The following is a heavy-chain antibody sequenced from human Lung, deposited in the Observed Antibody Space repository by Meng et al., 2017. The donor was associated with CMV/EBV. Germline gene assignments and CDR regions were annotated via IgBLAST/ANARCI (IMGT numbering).Heavy chain of an antibody. D-gene: IGHD3-3*01. CDR3: AGAFRGGYYTNGY. CDR1: GFTFSSYS. J-gene: IGHJ4*02. V-gene: IGHV3-21*01. Sequence: GESLKISCATSGFTFSSYSMNWVRQAPGKGLEWVSFISSTSRYIFYADSVKGRFTISRDNAKNSVYIQMNSLRVEDTAVYYCAGAFRGGYYTNGYWGQGTLVTVSS. CDR2: ISSTSRYI.